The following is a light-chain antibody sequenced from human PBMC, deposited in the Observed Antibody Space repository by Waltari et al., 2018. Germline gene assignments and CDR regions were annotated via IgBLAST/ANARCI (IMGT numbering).Light chain of an antibody. J-gene: IGLJ3*02. CDR2: VNSDGSH. Sequence: QLVLTQSPSASASLGASVKLTCTLNSGHSSYAIAWHQQPPAKGPRYLMNVNSDGSHSKGDGIPDRFSGSSSGAERYLTISSLPSEDEADYYCQTWGTGIRWVFGGGTKLTVL. CDR3: QTWGTGIRWV. V-gene: IGLV4-69*01. CDR1: SGHSSYA.